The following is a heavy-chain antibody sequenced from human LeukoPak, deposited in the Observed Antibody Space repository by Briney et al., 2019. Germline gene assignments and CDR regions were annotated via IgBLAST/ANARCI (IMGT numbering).Heavy chain of an antibody. V-gene: IGHV4-34*01. D-gene: IGHD2-15*01. CDR2: IYDSGST. J-gene: IGHJ5*02. Sequence: SETPSLTCAVYGGSFSGYYWSWLRQPPGKGLEWIGSIYDSGSTYYNPSLKSRVTISVDTSMNQFSLKLSFVTTADTAVYYCARALGYCSGGSCTRGYNWFDPWGQGTLVTVPS. CDR1: GGSFSGYY. CDR3: ARALGYCSGGSCTRGYNWFDP.